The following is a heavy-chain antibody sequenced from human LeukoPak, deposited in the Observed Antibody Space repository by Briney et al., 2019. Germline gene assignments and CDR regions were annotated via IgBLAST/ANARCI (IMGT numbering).Heavy chain of an antibody. CDR1: GGSINNY. V-gene: IGHV4-59*08. D-gene: IGHD5-12*01. Sequence: SETLSLTCTVAGGSINNYWSWIRQPPGKGLEWIAHIYETGHTGYNPSLKTRVTISLDTSKNQFSLKLNSVTAADTAVYYCARHFLRGGFDSWGQGTLVAVSS. J-gene: IGHJ4*02. CDR3: ARHFLRGGFDS. CDR2: IYETGHT.